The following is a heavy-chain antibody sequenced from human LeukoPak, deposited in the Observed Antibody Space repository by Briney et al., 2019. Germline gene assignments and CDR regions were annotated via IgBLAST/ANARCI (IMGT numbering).Heavy chain of an antibody. CDR1: GYSFTSYW. Sequence: PGESLKISCKGSGYSFTSYWVGWVRQMPGKGLEWMGIIYPGDSDTRYSPSFQGQVTISADKSISTAYLQWSSLKASDTAMYYCARLPISSSWYNNWFDPWGQGTLVTVSS. V-gene: IGHV5-51*01. D-gene: IGHD6-13*01. CDR2: IYPGDSDT. CDR3: ARLPISSSWYNNWFDP. J-gene: IGHJ5*02.